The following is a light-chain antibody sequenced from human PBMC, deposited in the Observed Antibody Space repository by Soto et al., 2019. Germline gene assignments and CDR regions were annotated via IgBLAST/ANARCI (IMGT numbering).Light chain of an antibody. CDR1: SGHSSYA. V-gene: IGLV4-69*01. CDR2: LNSDGSH. CDR3: QPWGTVV. J-gene: IGLJ2*01. Sequence: QPVLTQSPSASASLGASVKLTCTLSSGHSSYAIAWHPQQPEKGPRYLMKLNSDGSHSKGDGIPDRFSGSSSGAERYLTISSLQSEDEADYYCQPWGTVVFGGGTKVTVL.